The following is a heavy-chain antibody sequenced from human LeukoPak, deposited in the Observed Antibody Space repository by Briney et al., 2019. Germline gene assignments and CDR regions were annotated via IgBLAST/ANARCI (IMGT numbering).Heavy chain of an antibody. V-gene: IGHV3-30*02. CDR1: GFTLSNYW. Sequence: GGSLRLSCAASGFTLSNYWMSWVRQAPGKGLEWVTFIRYDGSNKYYADSVKGRFTISRYNSKNTLYLQMNSLRAEDTAVYYCAKTYSNSWTFDYCGQGTLVTVSS. CDR3: AKTYSNSWTFDY. CDR2: IRYDGSNK. D-gene: IGHD6-13*01. J-gene: IGHJ4*02.